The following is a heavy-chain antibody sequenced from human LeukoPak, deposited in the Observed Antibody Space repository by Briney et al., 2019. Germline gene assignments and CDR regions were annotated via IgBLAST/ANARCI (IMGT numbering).Heavy chain of an antibody. CDR2: IYPGDPDT. V-gene: IGHV5-51*01. J-gene: IGHJ4*02. CDR1: GYSFTKYW. CDR3: ARRRGVAATLNYFDY. Sequence: GDSLKISCKGSGYSFTKYWIGWVRQMPGKGLEWMGIIYPGDPDTTYSPSFQGQVTISADKSISTAYLQWSSLRASDTAIYYCARRRGVAATLNYFDYWGQGTLVTVSS. D-gene: IGHD6-19*01.